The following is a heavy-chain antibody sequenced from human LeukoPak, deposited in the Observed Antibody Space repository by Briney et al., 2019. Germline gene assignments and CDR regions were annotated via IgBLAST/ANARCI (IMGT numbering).Heavy chain of an antibody. CDR2: ISSSSSTI. Sequence: GGSLRLSCAASGFTFSSYSMNWVRQAPGKGLEWVSYISSSSSTIYYADSVKGRFTISRDNSKNTLYLQMNSLRVEDTAVYYCAMRDFDRGDYWGQGTLVTVSS. V-gene: IGHV3-48*01. CDR1: GFTFSSYS. D-gene: IGHD2/OR15-2a*01. CDR3: AMRDFDRGDY. J-gene: IGHJ4*02.